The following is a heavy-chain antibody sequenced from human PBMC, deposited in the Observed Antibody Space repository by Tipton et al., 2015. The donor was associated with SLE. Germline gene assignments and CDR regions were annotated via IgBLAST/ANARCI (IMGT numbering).Heavy chain of an antibody. CDR1: GYTFTSYY. J-gene: IGHJ6*02. CDR3: ARSRIGVAGTGVYYYGMDV. D-gene: IGHD6-19*01. V-gene: IGHV1-46*01. Sequence: QLVQSGPEVKKPGASVKVSCKASGYTFTSYYMHWVRQAPGQGLEWMGIINPSGGSTSYAQKFQGRVTMTRDTSTSTVYMELSSLRSEDTAVYYCARSRIGVAGTGVYYYGMDVWGQGTTVTVSS. CDR2: INPSGGST.